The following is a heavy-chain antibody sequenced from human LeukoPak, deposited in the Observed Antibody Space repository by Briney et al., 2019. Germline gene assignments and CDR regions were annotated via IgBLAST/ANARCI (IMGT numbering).Heavy chain of an antibody. J-gene: IGHJ6*03. Sequence: PSETLSLTCTVSGGSISGSSYYWGWIRQPPGKGLEWIGSIYYSGSTYYNPSLKGRVTISVDTSKNQFSLKLSSVTAADTAVYYCARAFRSMVRGVIIARSSESGPRYYYYYMDVWGKGTTVTVSS. D-gene: IGHD3-10*01. V-gene: IGHV4-39*01. CDR3: ARAFRSMVRGVIIARSSESGPRYYYYYMDV. CDR2: IYYSGST. CDR1: GGSISGSSYY.